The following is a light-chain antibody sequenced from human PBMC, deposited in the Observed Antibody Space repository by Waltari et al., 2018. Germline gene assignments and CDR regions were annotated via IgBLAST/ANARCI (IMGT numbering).Light chain of an antibody. V-gene: IGKV3-20*01. CDR1: QTVRTTY. J-gene: IGKJ4*01. CDR3: QQYDISPLT. CDR2: GAS. Sequence: EIVLTQSPGTLSLSPGERATLSCSPSQTVRTTYLAWYQQKPGQAPTLLIYGASSRATGIPDRFSGSGSGTDFSLTISSLEPEDFAVYYCQQYDISPLTFGGGTKVEIK.